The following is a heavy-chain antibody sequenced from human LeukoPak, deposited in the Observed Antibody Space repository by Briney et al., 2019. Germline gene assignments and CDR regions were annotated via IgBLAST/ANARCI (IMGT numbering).Heavy chain of an antibody. V-gene: IGHV1-8*03. J-gene: IGHJ4*02. Sequence: GASVRVSCKASGDTFTSYDINWVRQATGQGLEWMGWMNPNSGNTGYAQKFQGRVTITRNTSISTAYMELSSLRSEDTAVYYCARCVRIAARLYYFDYWDQGTLVTVSS. D-gene: IGHD6-13*01. CDR2: MNPNSGNT. CDR1: GDTFTSYD. CDR3: ARCVRIAARLYYFDY.